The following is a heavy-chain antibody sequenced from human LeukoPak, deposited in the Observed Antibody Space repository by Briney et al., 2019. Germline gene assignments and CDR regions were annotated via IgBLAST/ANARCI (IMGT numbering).Heavy chain of an antibody. J-gene: IGHJ5*02. D-gene: IGHD3-10*01. CDR3: ARGVGGWFGESNWFDP. CDR1: GGSISSYY. V-gene: IGHV4-59*01. CDR2: IYYGGST. Sequence: PSETLSLTCTVSGGSISSYYWSWVRQPPGKGLEWNGYIYYGGSTNYNPSLKSRVTISVDTSKNQFSLKLSSVTAADTAVYYCARGVGGWFGESNWFDPWGQGTLVTVSS.